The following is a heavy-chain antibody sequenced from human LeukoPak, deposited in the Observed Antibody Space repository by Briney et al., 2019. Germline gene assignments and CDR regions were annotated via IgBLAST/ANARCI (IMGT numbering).Heavy chain of an antibody. CDR1: GFTFSSYE. Sequence: GVLRLSCAASGFTFSSYEMNWVRQAPGKGLEWVSYISSSGSTIYYADSVKGRFTISRDNAKNSLYLQMNSLRAEDTAVYYCARVRFDSSGFDYWGQGTLVTVSS. CDR2: ISSSGSTI. CDR3: ARVRFDSSGFDY. J-gene: IGHJ4*02. V-gene: IGHV3-48*03. D-gene: IGHD3-22*01.